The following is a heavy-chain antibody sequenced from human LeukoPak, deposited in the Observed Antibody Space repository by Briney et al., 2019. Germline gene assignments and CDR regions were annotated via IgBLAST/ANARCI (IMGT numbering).Heavy chain of an antibody. CDR1: GYTFTGYF. D-gene: IGHD5-18*01. Sequence: ASVKVSCKATGYTFTGYFIHWVRQAPGQGLEWMGWINPNSGVTNYAQKFQGRVTMTRDTSISTAYMELSRLRSDDTAVYYCARDRGVDTAMMAFDIWGQGTMVTVSS. CDR2: INPNSGVT. J-gene: IGHJ3*02. V-gene: IGHV1-2*02. CDR3: ARDRGVDTAMMAFDI.